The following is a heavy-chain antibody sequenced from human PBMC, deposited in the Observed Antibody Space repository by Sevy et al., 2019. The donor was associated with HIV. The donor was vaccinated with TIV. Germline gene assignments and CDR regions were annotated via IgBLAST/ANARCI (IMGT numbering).Heavy chain of an antibody. Sequence: GGSLRLSCAASGFTVSSNYMSWVRQAPGKGLEWVSVIYSGGSTYYADSVKGRFTISRDNSKNTLYLQMNSLRAEDTAVYYCARGQWFGELLLDYWGQGTLVTVSS. D-gene: IGHD3-10*01. CDR1: GFTVSSNY. CDR3: ARGQWFGELLLDY. J-gene: IGHJ4*02. V-gene: IGHV3-53*01. CDR2: IYSGGST.